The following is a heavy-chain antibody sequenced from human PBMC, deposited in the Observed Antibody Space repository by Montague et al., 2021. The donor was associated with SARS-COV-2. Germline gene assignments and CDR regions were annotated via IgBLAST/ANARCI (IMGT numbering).Heavy chain of an antibody. D-gene: IGHD4-17*01. Sequence: SETLSLICTVSGGSIRTSSYYWGWIRQPPGKGLDWIGSIYYSGSTYYNPSLKSRVTISVDTSKNQFSLELSSVTAADTAVYYCAMRGGALDAFDIWGQGTMVIVSS. CDR3: AMRGGALDAFDI. CDR1: GGSIRTSSYY. J-gene: IGHJ3*02. V-gene: IGHV4-39*01. CDR2: IYYSGST.